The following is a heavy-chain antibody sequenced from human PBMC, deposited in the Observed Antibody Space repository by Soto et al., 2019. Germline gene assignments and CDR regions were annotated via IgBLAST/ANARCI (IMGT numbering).Heavy chain of an antibody. J-gene: IGHJ3*02. CDR2: ISLNSGSI. D-gene: IGHD3-22*01. V-gene: IGHV3-9*01. CDR3: LKDTTYYYDSSGPGGAFVI. CDR1: GFTFDEYA. Sequence: ESGGGLVQPGRSLSLSCAASGFTFDEYAMHWVRQAPGKCLEWVPGISLNSGSIGYADSVKGRLPISRDNAKNSLCLQMNSLRAEVTVLYYCLKDTTYYYDSSGPGGAFVICGQGSMVTVSS.